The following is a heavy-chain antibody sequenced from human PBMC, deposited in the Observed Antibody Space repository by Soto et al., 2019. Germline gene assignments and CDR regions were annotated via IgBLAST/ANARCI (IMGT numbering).Heavy chain of an antibody. CDR2: ISNNADAT. CDR3: AQLALWFGEFGRGY. V-gene: IGHV3-23*01. J-gene: IGHJ4*02. D-gene: IGHD3-10*01. Sequence: EVHLSESGGGVTQPGGSLRLSCAAPGINFRSFAMSWVRQAPGKGLQWVASISNNADATYYADSVKGRFHISRDNSKKTVFLEMNSVRVEDTAVYYCAQLALWFGEFGRGYWGQGALVTVSS. CDR1: GINFRSFA.